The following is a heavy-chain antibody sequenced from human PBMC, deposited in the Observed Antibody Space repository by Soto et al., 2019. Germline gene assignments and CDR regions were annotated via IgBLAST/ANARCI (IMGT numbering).Heavy chain of an antibody. CDR1: GFTFSSYA. J-gene: IGHJ4*02. CDR3: AKGGGRIAAGLHFDY. CDR2: ISGSGGST. Sequence: GGSLRLSCAASGFTFSSYAMSWVRQAPGKGLVWVSAISGSGGSTYYADSVKGRFTISRDNSKNTLYLQMNSLRGEYTVVYYCAKGGGRIAAGLHFDYWGQGALVTVSS. V-gene: IGHV3-23*01. D-gene: IGHD6-6*01.